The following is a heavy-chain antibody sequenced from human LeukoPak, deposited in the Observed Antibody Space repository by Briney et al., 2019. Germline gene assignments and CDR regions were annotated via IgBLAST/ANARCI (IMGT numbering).Heavy chain of an antibody. Sequence: GGSLRLSCAASGFIFDDYGTSWVRHAPGKGLEWVSGINWNGSITGYADSVKGRFTISRDNAKNSLYLQMNSLGAEDTALYYCARVYLSQQLVPGLDYWGQGTLVTVSS. V-gene: IGHV3-20*04. D-gene: IGHD6-13*01. CDR1: GFIFDDYG. CDR2: INWNGSIT. CDR3: ARVYLSQQLVPGLDY. J-gene: IGHJ4*02.